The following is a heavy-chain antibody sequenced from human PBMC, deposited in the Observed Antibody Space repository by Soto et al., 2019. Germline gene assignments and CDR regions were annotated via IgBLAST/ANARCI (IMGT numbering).Heavy chain of an antibody. Sequence: PGGSLRLSCAASGFTFSSYGMHWVRQAPGKGLEWVAVISYDGSNKYYAGSVKGRFTISRDNSKNTLYLQMNSLRAEDTAVYYCAKDSGWFDYWGQGTLVTVSS. CDR2: ISYDGSNK. D-gene: IGHD6-19*01. CDR1: GFTFSSYG. V-gene: IGHV3-30*18. J-gene: IGHJ4*02. CDR3: AKDSGWFDY.